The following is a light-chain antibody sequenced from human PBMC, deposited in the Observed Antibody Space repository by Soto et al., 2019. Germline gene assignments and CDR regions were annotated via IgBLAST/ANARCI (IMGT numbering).Light chain of an antibody. J-gene: IGLJ2*01. V-gene: IGLV2-14*03. CDR2: DVS. CDR1: SSDVGHYNY. Sequence: QSVLTQPSSVSGSPGQSITFSCTGTSSDVGHYNYVSWYQQHPGKAPKLMIYDVSSRPSGVSYRFSGSKSGNTASLTISGLQAEDEADYYCSSYTTSSTVVFGGGTQLTVL. CDR3: SSYTTSSTVV.